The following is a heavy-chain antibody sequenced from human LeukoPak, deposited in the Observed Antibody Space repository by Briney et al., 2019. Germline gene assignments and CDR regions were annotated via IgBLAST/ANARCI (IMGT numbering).Heavy chain of an antibody. CDR2: ISTDTGNT. V-gene: IGHV1-18*01. Sequence: ASVKVSCKCSGYTFKSYDVTWVRQAPGQGLEWMGWISTDTGNTNYAQSLQGRVTITTATSTTTAYMELRSLRSDDTAVYYCARGATYGSNSWTLRWDYFDSWGQGTLVTVSS. J-gene: IGHJ4*02. CDR1: GYTFKSYD. CDR3: ARGATYGSNSWTLRWDYFDS. D-gene: IGHD6-13*01.